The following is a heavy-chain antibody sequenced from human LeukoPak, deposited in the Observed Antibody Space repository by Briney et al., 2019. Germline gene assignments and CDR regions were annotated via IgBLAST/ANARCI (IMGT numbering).Heavy chain of an antibody. CDR1: GGSISSSSYY. J-gene: IGHJ5*02. CDR2: IYYSGST. Sequence: PSETLSLTCTVSGGSISSSSYYWGWIRQPPGKGLEWIGSIYYSGSTYYNPSLKSRVTISVDTSKNQFSLKLSSVTAADTAVYYCARPRRFGPSGGWFDPWGQGTLVTVSS. D-gene: IGHD3-10*01. CDR3: ARPRRFGPSGGWFDP. V-gene: IGHV4-39*07.